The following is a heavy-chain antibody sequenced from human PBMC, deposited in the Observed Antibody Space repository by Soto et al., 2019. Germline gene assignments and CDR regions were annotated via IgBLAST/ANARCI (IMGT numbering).Heavy chain of an antibody. V-gene: IGHV4-4*02. CDR2: IYHSGST. CDR1: GGSISSSNW. D-gene: IGHD3-9*01. Sequence: PSETLSLTCAVSGGSISSSNWWSWVRQPPGKGLEWIGEIYHSGSTNYNPSLKSRVTISVDKSKNQFSLKLSSVTAADTAVYYCARDHIHYDILTGYPIYYYYYGMDVWGQGTTVTVSS. J-gene: IGHJ6*02. CDR3: ARDHIHYDILTGYPIYYYYYGMDV.